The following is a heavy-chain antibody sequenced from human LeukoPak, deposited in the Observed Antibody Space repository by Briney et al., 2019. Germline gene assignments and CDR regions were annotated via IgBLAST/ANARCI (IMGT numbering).Heavy chain of an antibody. Sequence: PSETLSLTCAVYGGSFSGYYWSWIRQHPGKGLEWIGYIYYSGSTYYNPSLKSRVTISVDTSKNQFSLKLSSVTAADTAVYYCARVPKTTVTNNWFDPWGQGTLVTVSS. CDR2: IYYSGST. D-gene: IGHD4-11*01. J-gene: IGHJ5*02. CDR1: GGSFSGYY. CDR3: ARVPKTTVTNNWFDP. V-gene: IGHV4-31*11.